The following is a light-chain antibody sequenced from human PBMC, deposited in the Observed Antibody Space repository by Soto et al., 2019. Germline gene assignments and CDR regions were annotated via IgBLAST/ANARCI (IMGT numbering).Light chain of an antibody. Sequence: ELVLTQSPATLSVSPGEGVTLSCRARQSVNNNLAWYQQKPGQAPSLLIHGASTRAAGVPARFSGSGSGTEFTLTISSLQSEDSEVYYCQEYNRRPPATFGQGTKVDIK. CDR3: QEYNRRPPAT. J-gene: IGKJ1*01. CDR2: GAS. CDR1: QSVNNN. V-gene: IGKV3-15*01.